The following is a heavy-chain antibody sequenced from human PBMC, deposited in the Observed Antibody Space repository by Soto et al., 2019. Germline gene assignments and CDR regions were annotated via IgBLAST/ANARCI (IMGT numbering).Heavy chain of an antibody. CDR1: GFTFSSYA. CDR3: VAQYDAFDI. D-gene: IGHD2-15*01. V-gene: IGHV3-30-3*01. Sequence: QVQLVESGGGVVQPGRSLRLSCAASGFTFSSYAMHWVRQAPGKGLEWVAVISYDGSNKYYADSVKGRFTISRDNSKNTLYLQMNSLRAEDTAVYYCVAQYDAFDIWGQGTMVTVSS. J-gene: IGHJ3*02. CDR2: ISYDGSNK.